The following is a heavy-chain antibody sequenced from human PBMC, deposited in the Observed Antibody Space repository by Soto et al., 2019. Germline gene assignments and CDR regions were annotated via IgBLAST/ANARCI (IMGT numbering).Heavy chain of an antibody. CDR2: IKSKTDGGTT. CDR1: GFTFSNAW. D-gene: IGHD3-10*01. Sequence: GGSLRLSGAASGFTFSNAWMSWVRQAPGKGLEWVGRIKSKTDGGTTDYAAPVKGRFTISRDDSKNTLYLQMNSLKTEDTAVYYCTTANPRYWFGELSYWGQGTLVTVSS. V-gene: IGHV3-15*01. CDR3: TTANPRYWFGELSY. J-gene: IGHJ4*02.